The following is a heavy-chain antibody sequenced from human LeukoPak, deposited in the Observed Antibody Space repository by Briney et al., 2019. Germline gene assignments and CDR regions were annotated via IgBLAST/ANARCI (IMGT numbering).Heavy chain of an antibody. J-gene: IGHJ4*02. D-gene: IGHD6-19*01. CDR3: AKSSGWYKPLDY. V-gene: IGHV3-23*01. CDR2: ISGSGGST. CDR1: DFTFRGKP. Sequence: GGSLRLSCEASDFTFRGKPLSWVGKAPGKGLNWVSAISGSGGSTYYADSVKGRFTISRDNSKNPLYLQMNSLRAEDTAVYYCAKSSGWYKPLDYWGQGTLVTVSS.